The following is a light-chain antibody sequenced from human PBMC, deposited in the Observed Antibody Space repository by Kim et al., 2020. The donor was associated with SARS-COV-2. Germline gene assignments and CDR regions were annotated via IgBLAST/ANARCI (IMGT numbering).Light chain of an antibody. CDR1: QSVSSN. J-gene: IGKJ2*01. CDR3: QQYNNWPHS. Sequence: SVSPGERAPLSCRASQSVSSNLAWYQQKPGQAPRLLIYGASTRATGIPARFSGSGSGTEFTLTISSLQSEDFAVYYCQQYNNWPHSFGQGTKLEIK. V-gene: IGKV3-15*01. CDR2: GAS.